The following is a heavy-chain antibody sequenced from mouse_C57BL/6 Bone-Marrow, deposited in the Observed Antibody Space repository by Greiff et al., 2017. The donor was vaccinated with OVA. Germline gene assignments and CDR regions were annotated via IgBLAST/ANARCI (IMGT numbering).Heavy chain of an antibody. Sequence: EVKLMESGGGLVKPGGSLKLSCAASGFTFSSYAMSWVRQTPEKRLEWVATISDGGSYTYYPDNVKGRFTISRDNAKNNLYLQMSHLKSEDTAMYYGAREAFYCYGSRDYWGQGTTLTVSS. CDR3: AREAFYCYGSRDY. V-gene: IGHV5-4*01. CDR2: ISDGGSYT. D-gene: IGHD1-1*01. CDR1: GFTFSSYA. J-gene: IGHJ2*01.